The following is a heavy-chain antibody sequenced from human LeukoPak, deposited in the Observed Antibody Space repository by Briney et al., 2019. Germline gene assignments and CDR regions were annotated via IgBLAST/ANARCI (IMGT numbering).Heavy chain of an antibody. CDR3: AKGDYFGSGFDY. V-gene: IGHV3-30*02. J-gene: IGHJ4*02. Sequence: GGSLRLSCAASGFTFSNCGLHWVRQVPGKGLEWVAFVFYDGSNQYYADSVKGRFTISRDNSKYTLYLQMNSLRVEDTAVYYCAKGDYFGSGFDYWGQGTLVIVST. CDR2: VFYDGSNQ. D-gene: IGHD3-10*01. CDR1: GFTFSNCG.